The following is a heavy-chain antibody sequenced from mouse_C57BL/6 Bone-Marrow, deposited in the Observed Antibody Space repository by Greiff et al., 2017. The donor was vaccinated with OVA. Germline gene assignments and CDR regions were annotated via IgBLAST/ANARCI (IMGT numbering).Heavy chain of an antibody. CDR3: ARGTTVVAPDY. D-gene: IGHD1-1*01. J-gene: IGHJ2*01. V-gene: IGHV1-81*01. Sequence: VQLQQSGAELARPGASVKLSCKASGYTFTSYGISWVKQRTGQGLEWIGEIYPRSGNSYYNEKFKGKATLTADKSSSTAYMELRSLTSKDSAVYFCARGTTVVAPDYWGQGTTRTVSS. CDR1: GYTFTSYG. CDR2: IYPRSGNS.